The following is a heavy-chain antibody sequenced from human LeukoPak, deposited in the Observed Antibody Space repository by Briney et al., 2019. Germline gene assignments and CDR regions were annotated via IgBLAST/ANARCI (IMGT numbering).Heavy chain of an antibody. J-gene: IGHJ4*02. V-gene: IGHV3-23*01. CDR2: ISGSGAAT. D-gene: IGHD6-13*01. CDR1: GFTFSNYA. CDR3: AKGGYSSSWSYYFDY. Sequence: PGGSLRLSCAASGFTFSNYAMSWVRQAPGKGLEWVSDISGSGAATYYADSVKGRFTISRDNSKNTLYLQMSSLRAGDTAVYFCAKGGYSSSWSYYFDYWGQGTLVTVSS.